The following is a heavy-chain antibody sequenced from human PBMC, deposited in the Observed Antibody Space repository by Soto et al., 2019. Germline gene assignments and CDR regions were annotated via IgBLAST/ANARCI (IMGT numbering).Heavy chain of an antibody. D-gene: IGHD3-22*01. CDR2: IYPGDSDT. J-gene: IGHJ3*02. V-gene: IGHV5-51*01. Sequence: GESLKVSGKGSGYSFTSYWIGWVRQMPGKGLEWMGIIYPGDSDTRYSPSFQGQVTISADKSISTAYLQWSSLKASDTAMYYCARRPSGYYDSSGYYFASDAFDIWGQGTMVTVSS. CDR1: GYSFTSYW. CDR3: ARRPSGYYDSSGYYFASDAFDI.